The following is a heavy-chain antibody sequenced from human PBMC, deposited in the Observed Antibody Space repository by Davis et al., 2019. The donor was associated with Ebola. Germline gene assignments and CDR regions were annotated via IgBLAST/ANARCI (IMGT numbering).Heavy chain of an antibody. Sequence: GGSLRLSCTASGFTFGDYYMSWIRQAPGKGLECVSYISSSGNPVYYADSVKGRFTTSRDNAKNSLYLQMTGLRAEDTAVYYCARTVDFDHWGQGTLVTVSS. J-gene: IGHJ4*02. D-gene: IGHD4-11*01. CDR1: GFTFGDYY. V-gene: IGHV3-11*01. CDR2: ISSSGNPV. CDR3: ARTVDFDH.